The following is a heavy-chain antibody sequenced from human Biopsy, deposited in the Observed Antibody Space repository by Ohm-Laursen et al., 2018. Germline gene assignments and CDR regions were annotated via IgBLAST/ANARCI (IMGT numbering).Heavy chain of an antibody. J-gene: IGHJ6*02. D-gene: IGHD3-10*01. CDR2: INPGGTST. Sequence: ASVKVSCKASGYTFTTYYIHWVRQAPGQGLEWMGIINPGGTSTAYTQNFQGRVTMTRNTSVSTAYMDLSSLRSDDTAVYFCARAGVWCGDRLEDDGMDVWGQGTTVTVSS. CDR3: ARAGVWCGDRLEDDGMDV. V-gene: IGHV1-46*01. CDR1: GYTFTTYY.